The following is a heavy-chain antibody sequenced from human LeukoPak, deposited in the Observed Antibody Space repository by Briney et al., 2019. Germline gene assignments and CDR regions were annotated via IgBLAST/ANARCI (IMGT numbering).Heavy chain of an antibody. V-gene: IGHV3-74*01. J-gene: IGHJ4*02. Sequence: GGSLRLSCAASGFTFSSYWMHWVRQAPGKGLVWVSRINSDGSSTSYADSVKGRFTISRDNSKNTLFLQMDSLRVEDTALYFCAKEYSHGNWLFDYWGQGTLVTVSS. D-gene: IGHD4-23*01. CDR2: INSDGSST. CDR1: GFTFSSYW. CDR3: AKEYSHGNWLFDY.